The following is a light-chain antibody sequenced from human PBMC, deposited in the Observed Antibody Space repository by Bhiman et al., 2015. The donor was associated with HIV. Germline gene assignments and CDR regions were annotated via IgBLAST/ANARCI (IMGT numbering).Light chain of an antibody. CDR2: GKT. V-gene: IGLV1-40*01. CDR1: RSNIGAGYD. CDR3: QSYDSGRGLYL. Sequence: QPVLTQPPSVSGAPGQRVTISCTGRRSNIGAGYDVHWYQQLPGTAPKLLIYGKTNRPSGVPDRFSGSQSGTSASLAISGLRAEDEADYYCQSYDSGRGLYLFGGGTSVTVL. J-gene: IGLJ1*01.